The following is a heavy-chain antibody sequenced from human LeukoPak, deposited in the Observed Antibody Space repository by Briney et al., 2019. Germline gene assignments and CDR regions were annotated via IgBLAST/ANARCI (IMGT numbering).Heavy chain of an antibody. Sequence: SETLSLTCAVYGGSFSGYYWSWIRQPPVKGLEWIGEINHSGSTNYNPSLKSRVTISVDTSKNQFSLKLSSVTAADTAVCYCARVWGSSGWVDYWGQGTLVTVSS. J-gene: IGHJ4*02. CDR3: ARVWGSSGWVDY. CDR1: GGSFSGYY. CDR2: INHSGST. V-gene: IGHV4-34*01. D-gene: IGHD6-19*01.